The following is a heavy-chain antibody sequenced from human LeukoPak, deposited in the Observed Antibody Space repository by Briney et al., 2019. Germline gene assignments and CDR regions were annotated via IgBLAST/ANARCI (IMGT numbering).Heavy chain of an antibody. J-gene: IGHJ4*02. Sequence: SETLSLTCAVSGGSISSGNWWSWVRQPPGKGLEWIGENYHSGNTNYNPSLKSRVTIPVDWSKNHFSLKLSSVTAADTAVYYCAREGDYDILTGYYFIDSWGQGTLVTVSS. D-gene: IGHD3-9*01. CDR3: AREGDYDILTGYYFIDS. CDR1: GGSISSGNW. V-gene: IGHV4-4*02. CDR2: NYHSGNT.